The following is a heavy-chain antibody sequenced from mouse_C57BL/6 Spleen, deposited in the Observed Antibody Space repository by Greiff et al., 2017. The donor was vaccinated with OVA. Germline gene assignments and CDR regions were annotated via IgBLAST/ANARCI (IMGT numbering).Heavy chain of an antibody. J-gene: IGHJ1*03. CDR2: IDPSDSET. Sequence: QVQLQQPGAELVRPGSSVKLSCKASGYTFTSYWMHWVKQRPIQGLEWIGNIDPSDSETHYNQKFKDKATLTVDKSSSTAYMQLSSLTSEGSAVYYCARRASGYWYFDVWGTGTTVTVSS. D-gene: IGHD1-3*01. V-gene: IGHV1-52*01. CDR3: ARRASGYWYFDV. CDR1: GYTFTSYW.